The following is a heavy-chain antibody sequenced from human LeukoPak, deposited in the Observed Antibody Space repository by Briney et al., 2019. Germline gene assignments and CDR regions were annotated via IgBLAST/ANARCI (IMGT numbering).Heavy chain of an antibody. CDR3: ARVPTYSDSS. J-gene: IGHJ4*02. CDR1: GYTFHSYW. V-gene: IGHV5-51*01. D-gene: IGHD3-3*01. Sequence: GESLKISCKGSGYTFHSYWIAWVRQMPGKGLEWMGIIYPGDSDTRYSPSFQGQVTISADKSTSTAYLQWSSLKASDSAMYYCARVPTYSDSSWGQGTLVTVSS. CDR2: IYPGDSDT.